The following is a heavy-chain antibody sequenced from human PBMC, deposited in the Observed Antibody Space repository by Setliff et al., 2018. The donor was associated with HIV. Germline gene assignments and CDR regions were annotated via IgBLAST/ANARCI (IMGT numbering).Heavy chain of an antibody. D-gene: IGHD7-27*01. V-gene: IGHV3-7*03. CDR2: IKEDGSDK. CDR3: VRDLHWAFDY. CDR1: GFNFNTYW. J-gene: IGHJ4*02. Sequence: PGGSLRLSCAASGFNFNTYWMSWVRQAPVKGLEWVANIKEDGSDKYYVDSVRGRFTISRDNAKNSLSLQMNSLGAEDTAIYYCVRDLHWAFDYWGQGSLVTVSS.